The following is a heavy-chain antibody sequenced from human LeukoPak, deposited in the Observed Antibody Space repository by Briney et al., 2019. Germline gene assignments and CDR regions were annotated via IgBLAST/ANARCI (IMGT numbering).Heavy chain of an antibody. Sequence: GGSLRLSCAASGFTFSSYAISWVRQAPGKGLEWVSSISSSSSYIYYADSVKGRFTISRDNAKNSLYLQMNSLRAEDTAVYYCALTNYYDSSGYPNFDYWGQGTLVTVSS. CDR1: GFTFSSYA. D-gene: IGHD3-22*01. J-gene: IGHJ4*02. CDR3: ALTNYYDSSGYPNFDY. CDR2: ISSSSSYI. V-gene: IGHV3-21*01.